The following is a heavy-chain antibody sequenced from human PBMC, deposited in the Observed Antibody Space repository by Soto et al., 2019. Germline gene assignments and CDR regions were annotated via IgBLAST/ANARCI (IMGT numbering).Heavy chain of an antibody. Sequence: SETLSLTCAVYGGSFSTYYWSWIRQPPGKGLEWIGEINHSGSTNYNPPLKSRVTISADTSKNQFSLKLSSVTAADTAVYYCASAKGWAGDYYYGMDVWGQGTTVTVSS. CDR2: INHSGST. CDR3: ASAKGWAGDYYYGMDV. CDR1: GGSFSTYY. V-gene: IGHV4-34*01. J-gene: IGHJ6*02. D-gene: IGHD1-26*01.